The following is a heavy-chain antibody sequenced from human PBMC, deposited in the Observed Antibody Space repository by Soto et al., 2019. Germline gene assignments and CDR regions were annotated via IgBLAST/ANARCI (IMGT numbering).Heavy chain of an antibody. J-gene: IGHJ5*02. V-gene: IGHV4-31*02. CDR2: IYYSGST. D-gene: IGHD3-10*01. CDR3: VKEGRLAVGGLDL. CDR1: GGSISSGNNY. Sequence: SETLSLTCSVSGGSISSGNNYWTWIRQHPGEGLEWIGYIYYSGSTYYNPSLKSRVTISVDTSKNQFSLKLSSVTAADTAIYYCVKEGRLAVGGLDLWGQGTLVTVSS.